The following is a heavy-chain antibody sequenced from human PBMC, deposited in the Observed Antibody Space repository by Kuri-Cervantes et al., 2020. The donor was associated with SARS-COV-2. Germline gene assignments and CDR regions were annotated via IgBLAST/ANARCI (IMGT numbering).Heavy chain of an antibody. J-gene: IGHJ5*02. V-gene: IGHV4-39*07. CDR1: GGSISSSSYC. D-gene: IGHD3-10*01. CDR3: ARGQARPRGWFDP. Sequence: SETLSLTCTVSGGSISSSSYCWGWIRQPPGKGLEWIGSIYYSGSTYYNPSLKSRVTISVDTSKNQFSLKLSSVTAADTAVYYCARGQARPRGWFDPWGQGTLVTVSS. CDR2: IYYSGST.